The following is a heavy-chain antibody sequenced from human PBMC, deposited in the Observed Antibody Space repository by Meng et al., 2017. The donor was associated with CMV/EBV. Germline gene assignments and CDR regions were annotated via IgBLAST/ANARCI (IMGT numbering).Heavy chain of an antibody. CDR2: INPNSGGT. V-gene: IGHV1-2*02. CDR3: ARDRGLYSVAATNLIHYFDY. D-gene: IGHD2-15*01. J-gene: IGHJ4*02. CDR1: GYTFTGYY. Sequence: ASVKVSCKASGYTFTGYYMYWVRQAPGQGLEWMGWINPNSGGTNYAQKFQGRVTMTRDTSISTAYMELSRLRSDDTAVYYCARDRGLYSVAATNLIHYFDYWGQGTLVTVSS.